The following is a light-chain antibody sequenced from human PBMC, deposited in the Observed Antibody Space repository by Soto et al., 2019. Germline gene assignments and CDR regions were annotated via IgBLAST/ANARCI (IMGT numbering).Light chain of an antibody. CDR2: DTS. V-gene: IGKV3-11*01. J-gene: IGKJ5*01. CDR3: QQRSNWPAMIT. Sequence: EIVLTQSPATLSLSPGERATLSCWASQSVSSALAWYLQKPGQAPRLLIYDTSTRAAGIPVRFSGSGSGTDFTLTISSLEPEDFAVYYCQQRSNWPAMITFGQGTRLEIK. CDR1: QSVSSA.